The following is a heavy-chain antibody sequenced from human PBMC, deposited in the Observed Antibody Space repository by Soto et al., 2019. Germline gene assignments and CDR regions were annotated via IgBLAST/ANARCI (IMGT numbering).Heavy chain of an antibody. CDR2: INPSGGST. CDR3: ASSVATDEIDY. CDR1: GYTFTSYY. D-gene: IGHD5-12*01. J-gene: IGHJ4*01. Sequence: ASVKVSCKASGYTFTSYYLHWMRQAPGQGLEWMGIINPSGGSTTYAQKFQGRVTMTRDTSTSTVYMELSSLKSEDTAVYYCASSVATDEIDYWGHGTVVTVSS. V-gene: IGHV1-46*03.